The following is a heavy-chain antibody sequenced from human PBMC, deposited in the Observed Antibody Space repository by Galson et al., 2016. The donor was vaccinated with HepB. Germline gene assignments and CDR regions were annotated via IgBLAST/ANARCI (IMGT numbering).Heavy chain of an antibody. J-gene: IGHJ3*01. CDR3: ARGRRGLDFLDH. D-gene: IGHD5-12*01. Sequence: ETLSLTCIVSGDFFSGGSHYCAWIRQPPGKGLEWLALTVHDGSKYYTLSFRVRVTMSADMADNRFSLSLTSVTAAATALYYSARGRRGLDFLDHWGQGTMVTVSS. V-gene: IGHV4-39*01. CDR1: GDFFSGGSHY. CDR2: TVHDGSK.